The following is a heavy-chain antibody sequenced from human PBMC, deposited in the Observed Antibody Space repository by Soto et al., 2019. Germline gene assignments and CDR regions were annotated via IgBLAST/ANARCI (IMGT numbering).Heavy chain of an antibody. CDR3: ASHGEGNGVGVVKGLGS. Sequence: QVQLQQWGAGLLKPSETLSLTCAVYSGSFSGYYWSWIRQPPGKGLEWVGEMNDSGSTNYDPSLKSRVIISVDTAKNPCALKLDSVTAADTAVYYCASHGEGNGVGVVKGLGSWGQGTLVIVSS. J-gene: IGHJ4*02. D-gene: IGHD2-21*01. CDR1: SGSFSGYY. CDR2: MNDSGST. V-gene: IGHV4-34*01.